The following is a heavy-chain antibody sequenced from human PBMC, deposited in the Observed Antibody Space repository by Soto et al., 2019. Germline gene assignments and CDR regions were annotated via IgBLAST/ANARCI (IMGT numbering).Heavy chain of an antibody. J-gene: IGHJ6*02. CDR2: ISGSGGST. D-gene: IGHD3-10*01. CDR3: AKDFGRMVRGVIPYYYYGMDV. CDR1: GFTFSSYA. Sequence: SLRLSCAASGFTFSSYAMSWVRQAPGKGLEWVSAISGSGGSTYYADSVKGRFTISRDNSKNTLYLQMNSLRAEDTAVYYCAKDFGRMVRGVIPYYYYGMDVWGQGTTVTVSS. V-gene: IGHV3-23*01.